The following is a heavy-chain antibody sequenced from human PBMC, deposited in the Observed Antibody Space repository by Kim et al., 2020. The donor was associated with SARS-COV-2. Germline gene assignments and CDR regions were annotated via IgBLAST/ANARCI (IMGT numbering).Heavy chain of an antibody. CDR2: ITNGGGGT. CDR3: AYTSGSYYHY. D-gene: IGHD3-10*01. CDR1: GFTFSNYA. V-gene: IGHV3-23*01. Sequence: GGSLRLSCSASGFTFSNYAMNWVRQAPGKGLEWVSGITNGGGGTYYADSVKGRFTISRDNSKSTLYLQLNSLRAEDTAVYYCAYTSGSYYHYWGQGPLVTVSS. J-gene: IGHJ4*02.